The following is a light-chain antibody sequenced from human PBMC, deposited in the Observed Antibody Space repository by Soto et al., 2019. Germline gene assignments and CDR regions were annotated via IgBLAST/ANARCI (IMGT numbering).Light chain of an antibody. J-gene: IGKJ3*01. CDR2: GTS. Sequence: ETVLTQSPGSLSLSPGERATLSCRASQSVSSTYLAWYQQKPGQAPRLLIYGTSGRATGIPDRFSGSGSGTDFTLTISRLEPEDFAVYYCQQYGSSPSFTFGPVTKVYI. CDR1: QSVSSTY. V-gene: IGKV3-20*01. CDR3: QQYGSSPSFT.